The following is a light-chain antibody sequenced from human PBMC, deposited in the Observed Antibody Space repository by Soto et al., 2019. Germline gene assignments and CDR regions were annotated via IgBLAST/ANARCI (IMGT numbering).Light chain of an antibody. J-gene: IGLJ2*01. V-gene: IGLV1-40*01. CDR3: QSYDSIVV. Sequence: QAVVTQPPSVSGAPGQRVTISCTGSSSNIGAGYDVHWYQQLPGTAPKLLIYGNSNRPSGVPDRFSGSKSGTSASLAITGYQAEDEAHYYCQSYDSIVVFGGGTKLTVL. CDR1: SSNIGAGYD. CDR2: GNS.